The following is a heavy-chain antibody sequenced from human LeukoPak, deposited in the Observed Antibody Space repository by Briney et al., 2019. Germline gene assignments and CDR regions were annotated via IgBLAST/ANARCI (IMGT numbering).Heavy chain of an antibody. CDR2: INPSGGST. CDR1: GYTFTSYY. J-gene: IGHJ4*02. V-gene: IGHV1-46*01. Sequence: ASVKVSCKASGYTFTSYYMHWVRQAPGQGLEWMGIINPSGGSTSYAQKFQGRVTMTRDTSTSTVYMKLSSLRSEDTAVYYCALSVVVAATFDYWGQGTLVTVSS. D-gene: IGHD2-15*01. CDR3: ALSVVVAATFDY.